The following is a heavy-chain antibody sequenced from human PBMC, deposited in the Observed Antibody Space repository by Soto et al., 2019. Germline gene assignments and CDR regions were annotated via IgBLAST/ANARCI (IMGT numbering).Heavy chain of an antibody. CDR2: IIPIFGTA. J-gene: IGHJ4*02. V-gene: IGHV1-69*06. D-gene: IGHD5-12*01. Sequence: QVQLVQSGAEVKKPGSSVKVSCKASGGTFSSYAISWVRQAPGQGLEWMGGIIPIFGTANYAQKFQGSVTITADKSTSTAYMELSSLRSEDTAVYYSARVMRRDGYPPFWDYWGQGTLVIVSA. CDR3: ARVMRRDGYPPFWDY. CDR1: GGTFSSYA.